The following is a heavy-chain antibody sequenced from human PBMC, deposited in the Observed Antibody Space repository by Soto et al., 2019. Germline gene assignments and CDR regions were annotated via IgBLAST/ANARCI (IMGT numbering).Heavy chain of an antibody. Sequence: QVQLQESGPGLVKPSETLSLTCSVSGGSVATSDYYWNWIRQPPGKGLEWIGYVYYTGTTNYHPSLKSRLTMSVDSSKNEVSLRVTSVTAADTANYFCARWNRFGETSHFDYWGQGILVVVSA. CDR3: ARWNRFGETSHFDY. D-gene: IGHD3-10*01. V-gene: IGHV4-61*08. CDR1: GGSVATSDYY. J-gene: IGHJ4*02. CDR2: VYYTGTT.